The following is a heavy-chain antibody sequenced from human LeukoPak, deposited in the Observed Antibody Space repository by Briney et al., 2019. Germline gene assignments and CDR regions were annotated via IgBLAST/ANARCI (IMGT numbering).Heavy chain of an antibody. V-gene: IGHV3-23*01. J-gene: IGHJ4*02. D-gene: IGHD3-22*01. CDR2: ISGSGGST. Sequence: GSLRLSCAASGFTFSSYAMSWVRQAPGKGLEWVSAISGSGGSTYYADSVKGRFTISRDNSKNTLYLQMNSLRAEDTAVYYCAKTYYYDSSGYYVPRPFDYWGQGTLVTVSS. CDR3: AKTYYYDSSGYYVPRPFDY. CDR1: GFTFSSYA.